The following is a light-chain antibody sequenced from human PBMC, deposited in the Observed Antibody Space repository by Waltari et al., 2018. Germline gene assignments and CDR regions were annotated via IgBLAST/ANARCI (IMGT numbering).Light chain of an antibody. Sequence: QSALAQPASLSGSPGQSIAISCTGTSSDIGNYNYVSWYQQHPGKAPKLILYEVSDRPSGVSRRFSGSKSGNKATLTISGLQADDEADYYCSSYTNRATLRVFGTGTKVTVL. CDR1: SSDIGNYNY. J-gene: IGLJ1*01. V-gene: IGLV2-14*01. CDR2: EVS. CDR3: SSYTNRATLRV.